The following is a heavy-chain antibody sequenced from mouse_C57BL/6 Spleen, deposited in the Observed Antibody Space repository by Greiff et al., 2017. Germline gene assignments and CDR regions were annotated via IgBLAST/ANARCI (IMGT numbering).Heavy chain of an antibody. D-gene: IGHD1-3*01. CDR2: ILPGSGST. CDR3: VNNLGKGDY. J-gene: IGHJ2*01. CDR1: GYTFTGYW. Sequence: PVKPGASVKLSCKATGYTFTGYWLEWVKQRPGHGLEWIGEILPGSGSTNYNEKFKGKATFTADTSSNTAYMKLSRLTTEDSANYSCVNNLGKGDYWGQGTTLTVSS. V-gene: IGHV1-9*01.